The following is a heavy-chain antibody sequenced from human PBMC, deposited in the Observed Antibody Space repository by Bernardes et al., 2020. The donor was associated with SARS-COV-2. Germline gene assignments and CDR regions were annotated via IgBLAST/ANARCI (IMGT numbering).Heavy chain of an antibody. Sequence: ASVKVSCKASGYTFTYYYIHWVRQAPGQGLEWMGTINPSCCSTNYAQNFQGRVTMTRDTSTSTVYMELSSLRSDDTAVYYCARATCSSTSCSRVMDVWGQGTTVTGSS. V-gene: IGHV1-46*03. CDR2: INPSCCST. CDR1: GYTFTYYY. D-gene: IGHD2-2*01. CDR3: ARATCSSTSCSRVMDV. J-gene: IGHJ6*02.